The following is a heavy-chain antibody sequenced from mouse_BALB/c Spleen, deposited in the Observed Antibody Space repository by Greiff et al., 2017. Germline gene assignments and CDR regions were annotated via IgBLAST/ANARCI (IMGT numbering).Heavy chain of an antibody. CDR2: IYWDDDK. V-gene: IGHV8-12*01. CDR1: GFSLSTSGMG. J-gene: IGHJ3*01. CDR3: ARRVWEEGFAY. D-gene: IGHD4-1*01. Sequence: QVTLKVSGPGILQPSQTLSLTCSFSGFSLSTSGMGVSWIRQPSGKGLEWLAHIYWDDDKRYNPSLKSRLTISKDTSRNQVFLKITSVDTADTATYYCARRVWEEGFAYWGQGTLVTVSA.